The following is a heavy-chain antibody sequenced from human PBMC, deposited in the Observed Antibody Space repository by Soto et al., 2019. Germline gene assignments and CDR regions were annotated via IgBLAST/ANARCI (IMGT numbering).Heavy chain of an antibody. D-gene: IGHD3-3*01. CDR3: ARGLTRFEKTPAITIFGVGSHPGPQELDY. CDR2: IIPIFGNT. V-gene: IGHV1-8*02. CDR1: GGTFSSYA. Sequence: VASVKVSCKASGGTFSSYAISWVRQAPGQGLEWMGGIIPIFGNTGYAQKFQGRVTMTRNTSISTAYMELSSLRSEDTAVYYCARGLTRFEKTPAITIFGVGSHPGPQELDYWGQGTLVTVSS. J-gene: IGHJ4*02.